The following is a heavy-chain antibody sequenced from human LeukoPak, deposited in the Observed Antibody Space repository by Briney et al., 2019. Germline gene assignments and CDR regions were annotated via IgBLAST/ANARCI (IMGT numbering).Heavy chain of an antibody. Sequence: ETLSLTCTVSGGSISSYYWSWIRQPPGKGLEWVSSVSDGGDYTYYADSVKGRLTISRDNSKNTLYLHMNSLTTEDTAVYYCSKRFTNWGPFGHWGQGTLVTVSS. V-gene: IGHV3-23*01. D-gene: IGHD7-27*01. J-gene: IGHJ4*02. CDR1: GGSISSYY. CDR2: VSDGGDYT. CDR3: SKRFTNWGPFGH.